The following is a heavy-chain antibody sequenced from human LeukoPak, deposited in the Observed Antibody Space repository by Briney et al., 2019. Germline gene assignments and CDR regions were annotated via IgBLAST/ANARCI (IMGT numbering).Heavy chain of an antibody. J-gene: IGHJ3*02. CDR2: IKEDGSEN. Sequence: GASLRLSCAASAFTFRSYWMSWVRQAPGKGLEWVANIKEDGSENYYVDSVKARCTISRDNAENSLYLQMNSLRVEDTALYYCARYGNNFDNAFDIWGQRTMVTVSS. CDR3: ARYGNNFDNAFDI. CDR1: AFTFRSYW. D-gene: IGHD4-17*01. V-gene: IGHV3-7*01.